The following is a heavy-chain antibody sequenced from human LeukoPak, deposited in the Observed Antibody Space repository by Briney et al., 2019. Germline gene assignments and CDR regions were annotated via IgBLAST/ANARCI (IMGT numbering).Heavy chain of an antibody. CDR2: INHCESN. Sequence: PSETLSLTCAVYGGSFSGYYWSWIRQPPGKGLEWIGEINHCESNNYNPSLKSRVTISADTSKNQYSLKLSSVTAADTAVYYCARDIVVVPAAMPVAYHFDYWGQGTLITVSS. J-gene: IGHJ4*02. D-gene: IGHD2-2*01. CDR1: GGSFSGYY. CDR3: ARDIVVVPAAMPVAYHFDY. V-gene: IGHV4-34*01.